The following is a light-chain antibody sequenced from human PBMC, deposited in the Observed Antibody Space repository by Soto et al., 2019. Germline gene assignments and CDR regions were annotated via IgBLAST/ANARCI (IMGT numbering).Light chain of an antibody. CDR2: SAS. CDR1: QGIRND. V-gene: IGKV1-6*01. CDR3: LQDDAYPLT. Sequence: AIQMTQSPSSLSASVGDRVTITCRASQGIRNDLGWYQQKPGKAPKLLIYSASTLHSGVPSRFSGSGSCTEFTLNISNLQPEDFATYYCLQDDAYPLTFGGGTKVEIK. J-gene: IGKJ4*01.